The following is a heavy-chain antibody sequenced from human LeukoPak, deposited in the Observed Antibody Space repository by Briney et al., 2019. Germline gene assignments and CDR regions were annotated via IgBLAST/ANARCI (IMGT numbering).Heavy chain of an antibody. CDR2: ISNSGDTT. J-gene: IGHJ4*02. CDR3: AKVVWGSGSFDY. V-gene: IGHV3-23*01. CDR1: GFTFNNFA. D-gene: IGHD3-10*01. Sequence: GSLRLSCAASGFTFNNFAMRWVRQAPGKGLEWVSRISNSGDTTYYADSVKGPLTISRDNSKNTLYLRMKRPRAAATPLFYSAKVVWGSGSFDYWGRGTLVTVSS.